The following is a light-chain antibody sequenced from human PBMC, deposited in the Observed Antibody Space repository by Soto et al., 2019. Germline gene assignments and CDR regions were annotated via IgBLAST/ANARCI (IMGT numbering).Light chain of an antibody. CDR1: QTISSW. V-gene: IGKV1-5*03. Sequence: QMSKSAAALSGSVGERVTITCRASQTISSWLAWYQQKPGKAPKLLIYKASTLKSGVPSRFSGSGSGTEFTLTISSLQPDDFATYYCQHYNSYSEAFGQGTKV. CDR2: KAS. CDR3: QHYNSYSEA. J-gene: IGKJ1*01.